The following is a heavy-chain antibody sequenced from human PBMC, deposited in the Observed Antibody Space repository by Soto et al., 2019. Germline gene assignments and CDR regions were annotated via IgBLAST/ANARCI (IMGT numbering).Heavy chain of an antibody. CDR3: ARDRLRLGELSLIGYFDY. V-gene: IGHV3-30*01. Sequence: QVQLVESGGGVVQPGRSLRLSCAGSGFSFSSYTMHWFRQAPGKGLEWVALISFDSSNKYYAASVKGRFSISRDNSKNTVFLQMDSLRPDDTALYYCARDRLRLGELSLIGYFDYWGQGTLVTVSS. D-gene: IGHD3-16*02. CDR1: GFSFSSYT. J-gene: IGHJ4*02. CDR2: ISFDSSNK.